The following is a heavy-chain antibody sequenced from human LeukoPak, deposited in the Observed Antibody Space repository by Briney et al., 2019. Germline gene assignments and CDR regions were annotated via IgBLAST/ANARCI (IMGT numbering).Heavy chain of an antibody. V-gene: IGHV4-4*02. CDR2: IYHSGST. D-gene: IGHD2-8*01. CDR3: SRENGAFSPFGY. CDR1: GGSIASSYW. Sequence: SGTLSLTCAVSGGSIASSYWWTWVRQPPGKGLEWIGEIYHSGSTNYNPSLRSRVTISVDKSDNQFSLKLNSMTAADTAVYYCSRENGAFSPFGYWGQGTLVTVPS. J-gene: IGHJ4*02.